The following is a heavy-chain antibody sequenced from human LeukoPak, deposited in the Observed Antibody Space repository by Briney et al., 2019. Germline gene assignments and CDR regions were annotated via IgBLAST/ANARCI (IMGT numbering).Heavy chain of an antibody. V-gene: IGHV3-7*01. CDR3: ARDQGATDY. J-gene: IGHJ4*02. Sequence: GGSLRLSCEASGFTFSLYWMSWVRQAPGKGLEWVANIKQDGSEKYYVDSVKGRFTISRDNAKNSLYLQMNSLRADDTAVYYCARDQGATDYWGQGTLVTVSS. CDR2: IKQDGSEK. CDR1: GFTFSLYW. D-gene: IGHD1-26*01.